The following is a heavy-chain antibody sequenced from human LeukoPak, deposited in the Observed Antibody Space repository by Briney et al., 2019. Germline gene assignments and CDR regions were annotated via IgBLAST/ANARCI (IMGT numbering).Heavy chain of an antibody. CDR3: ARFYYYDSSGYYPRYFDH. J-gene: IGHJ4*02. D-gene: IGHD3-22*01. Sequence: SETLSLTCTVSGGSINSSSYYWGWIRQPPGKGLEWIGSIYYSGSTYYNPSLKSRVTISVDTSKNQFSLKLSSVTAADTAVYYCARFYYYDSSGYYPRYFDHWGPGTLVTVSS. V-gene: IGHV4-39*07. CDR1: GGSINSSSYY. CDR2: IYYSGST.